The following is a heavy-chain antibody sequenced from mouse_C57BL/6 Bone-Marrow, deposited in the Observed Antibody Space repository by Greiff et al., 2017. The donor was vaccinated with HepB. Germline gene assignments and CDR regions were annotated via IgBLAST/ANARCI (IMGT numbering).Heavy chain of an antibody. CDR1: GFTFSSYA. J-gene: IGHJ2*01. V-gene: IGHV5-4*01. CDR3: ARDDYYGTLCDY. D-gene: IGHD1-1*01. Sequence: EVMLVESGGGLVKPGGSLKLSCAASGFTFSSYAMSWVRQTPEKRLEWVATISDGGSYTYYPDNVKGRFTISRDNAKNNLYLQMSHLKSEDTAMYYGARDDYYGTLCDYWGQGTTRTVSS. CDR2: ISDGGSYT.